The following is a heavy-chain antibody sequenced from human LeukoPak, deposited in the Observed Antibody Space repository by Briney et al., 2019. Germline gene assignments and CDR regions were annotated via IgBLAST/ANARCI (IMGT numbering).Heavy chain of an antibody. Sequence: GGSLRLSCVASGFSFSNYGLHWVRQAPGKGLEWLTVISYDGNNKYYADSVKGRFTISRDSSKNTLYLQMNSLRIEDTAVYYCAKETPGIGAFFAWGQGTLVTVSS. V-gene: IGHV3-30*18. CDR1: GFSFSNYG. CDR2: ISYDGNNK. CDR3: AKETPGIGAFFA. J-gene: IGHJ5*02. D-gene: IGHD6-13*01.